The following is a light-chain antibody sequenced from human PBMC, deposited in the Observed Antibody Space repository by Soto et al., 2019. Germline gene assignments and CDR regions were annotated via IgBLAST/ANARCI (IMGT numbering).Light chain of an antibody. CDR2: GAS. CDR1: QSVSSSY. J-gene: IGKJ1*01. V-gene: IGKV3-20*01. Sequence: EIVLTQSPGTLSLSPGERATLCCRAIQSVSSSYLAWYQQKPGRAPRLLIYGASSRATGIPDRFSGSGSGTDFTLTISRLEPEDFAVYYCQQYGSSPPWTFGQGTKVDI. CDR3: QQYGSSPPWT.